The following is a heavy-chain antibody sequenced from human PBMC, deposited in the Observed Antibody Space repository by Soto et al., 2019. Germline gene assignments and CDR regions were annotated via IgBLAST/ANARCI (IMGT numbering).Heavy chain of an antibody. D-gene: IGHD2-15*01. V-gene: IGHV4-31*02. CDR2: IYYSGST. Sequence: SETLSLTXTVSGGSISSGDYYWNWIRQHPGKGLEWIGYIYYSGSTYYNPSLKSRLTISVDTSKNQFSLKLSSVTAADTAVYYCVRGGYCSGGSCYSSSWFDPWGQGTLVTVSS. CDR1: GGSISSGDYY. CDR3: VRGGYCSGGSCYSSSWFDP. J-gene: IGHJ5*02.